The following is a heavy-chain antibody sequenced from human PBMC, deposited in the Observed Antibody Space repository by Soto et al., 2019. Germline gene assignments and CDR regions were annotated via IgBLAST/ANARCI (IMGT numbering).Heavy chain of an antibody. V-gene: IGHV1-69*01. J-gene: IGHJ6*02. D-gene: IGHD6-6*01. CDR1: GGTFSSYA. CDR3: ARELVDSSPSSYYDYGMDV. CDR2: IIPIFGTA. Sequence: QVQLVQSGAEVKKPGSSVKVSCKASGGTFSSYAISWVRQAPGQGLEWMGGIIPIFGTANYAQKFQGRVTITADESTSTAYMELSSLRSEDTAVYYCARELVDSSPSSYYDYGMDVWGQGTTVTVSS.